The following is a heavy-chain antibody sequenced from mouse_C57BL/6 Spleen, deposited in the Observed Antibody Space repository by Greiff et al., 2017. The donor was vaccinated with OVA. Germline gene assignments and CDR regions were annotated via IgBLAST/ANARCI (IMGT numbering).Heavy chain of an antibody. V-gene: IGHV5-4*01. CDR1: GFTFSSYA. D-gene: IGHD1-1*01. J-gene: IGHJ1*03. Sequence: EVQLVESGGGLVKPGGSLKLSCAASGFTFSSYAMSWVRQTPEKRLEWVATISDGGSYTYYPDNVKGRFTISRDNAKNNLYLQMSHLKSEDTAMYYCARDQDYYGSSDWYFDVWGTGTTVTVSS. CDR3: ARDQDYYGSSDWYFDV. CDR2: ISDGGSYT.